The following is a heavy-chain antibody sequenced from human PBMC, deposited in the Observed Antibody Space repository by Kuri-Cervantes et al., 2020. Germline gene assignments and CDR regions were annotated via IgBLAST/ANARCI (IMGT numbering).Heavy chain of an antibody. CDR2: ISSSSSTV. CDR1: GFTFSSYS. J-gene: IGHJ3*02. V-gene: IGHV3-48*01. Sequence: GGSLRLSCAASGFTFSSYSMNWVRQAPGKGLEWVSYISSSSSTVYYADSVKGRFTISRDNAKNSLYLQMNSLRAEDMAVYFCAKEISPFNAFDIWGQGTMVTVSS. CDR3: AKEISPFNAFDI.